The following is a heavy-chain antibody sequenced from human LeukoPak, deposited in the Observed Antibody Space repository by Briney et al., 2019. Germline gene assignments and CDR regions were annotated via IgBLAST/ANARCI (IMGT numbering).Heavy chain of an antibody. J-gene: IGHJ6*02. CDR1: AFTFSNYA. V-gene: IGHV3-23*01. Sequence: GGSLRLSCADSAFTFSNYAMSWVRQAPGKGLEWVSAIGGSGGTTFYADSVKGRFTISRDNSKNTLYLQMNSLTAEETAVYYCAKGSPYGDSYYYYAMDVWGQGTTVTVSS. CDR3: AKGSPYGDSYYYYAMDV. D-gene: IGHD4-17*01. CDR2: IGGSGGTT.